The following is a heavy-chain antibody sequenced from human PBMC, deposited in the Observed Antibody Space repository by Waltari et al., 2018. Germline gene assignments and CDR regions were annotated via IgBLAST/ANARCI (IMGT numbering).Heavy chain of an antibody. CDR3: ARVERGYSYGTLDL. J-gene: IGHJ5*02. CDR1: SGSLNSGSYY. D-gene: IGHD5-18*01. Sequence: QMQLQELGPGLVKPSQTLSLTCTVSSGSLNSGSYYWSWVRQPAGKGLEWIGRIYISGSTDYSPSLKSRVTMSLDTSKNQFFLKMTSAIATDTAVYYCARVERGYSYGTLDLWGPGKLVTVSS. V-gene: IGHV4-61*02. CDR2: IYISGST.